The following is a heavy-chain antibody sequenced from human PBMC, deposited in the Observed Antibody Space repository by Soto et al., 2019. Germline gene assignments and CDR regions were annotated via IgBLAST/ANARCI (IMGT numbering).Heavy chain of an antibody. CDR2: ISAYNGNT. V-gene: IGHV1-18*01. D-gene: IGHD4-17*01. CDR3: ARSYYGDYAINWFDP. Sequence: QVQLVQSGAEVKKPGASVKVSCKASGYTFTSYGISWVRQAPGQGLEWMGWISAYNGNTNYAQKLQGRVTMTTDTSTSTAYIELRSLRSDDTAVYYCARSYYGDYAINWFDPWGQGTLVTVSS. CDR1: GYTFTSYG. J-gene: IGHJ5*02.